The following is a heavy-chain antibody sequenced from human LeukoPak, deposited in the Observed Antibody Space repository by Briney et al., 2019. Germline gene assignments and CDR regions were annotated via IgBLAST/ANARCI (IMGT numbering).Heavy chain of an antibody. Sequence: GGSLRLSCAASGFTVSSNYTSWVRQAPGKGLEWVSVIYSGGSTYYADSVEGRFTISRDNSKNTLYLQMNSLRAEDTAVYYCARDPGTRRDYWGQGTLVTVSS. CDR3: ARDPGTRRDY. CDR1: GFTVSSNY. V-gene: IGHV3-53*01. CDR2: IYSGGST. J-gene: IGHJ4*02.